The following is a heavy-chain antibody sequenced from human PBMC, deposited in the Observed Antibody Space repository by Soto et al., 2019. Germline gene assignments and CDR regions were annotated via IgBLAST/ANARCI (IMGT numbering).Heavy chain of an antibody. CDR1: GYTFTSYG. Sequence: GASVKVSCKASGYTFTSYGISWVRQAPGQGLEWMGWISAYNGNTNYAQKLQGRVTMTTDTSTSTAYMELRSLISDDTAVFYCARLHDYDSSGYPLYYFDYWGQGTLVTVSS. CDR2: ISAYNGNT. D-gene: IGHD3-22*01. V-gene: IGHV1-18*01. CDR3: ARLHDYDSSGYPLYYFDY. J-gene: IGHJ4*02.